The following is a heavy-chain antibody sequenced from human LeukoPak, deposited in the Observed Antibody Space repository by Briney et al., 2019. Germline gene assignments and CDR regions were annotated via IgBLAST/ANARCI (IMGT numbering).Heavy chain of an antibody. CDR3: ARGRQAYGSGSYRCDY. Sequence: SETLSLTCAVYGGSFSGYYWSWIRQPPGKGLEWIGEINHSGSTNYNPSLKSRVTISVDTSKNQFSLKLSSVTAADTAVYYCARGRQAYGSGSYRCDYWGQGTLVTVSS. V-gene: IGHV4-34*01. CDR1: GGSFSGYY. CDR2: INHSGST. J-gene: IGHJ4*02. D-gene: IGHD3-10*01.